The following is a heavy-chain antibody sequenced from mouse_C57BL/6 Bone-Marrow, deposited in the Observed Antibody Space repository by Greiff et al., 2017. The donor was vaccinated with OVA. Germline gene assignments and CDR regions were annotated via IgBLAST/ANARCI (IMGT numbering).Heavy chain of an antibody. CDR3: ALTQYFDV. V-gene: IGHV1-81*01. CDR1: GYTLTSYG. Sequence: VQLQQSGAELARPGASVKLSCKASGYTLTSYGISWVKQRTGQGLEWIGVIYPRSGNTYYNEKFKGKATLTADKSSSTAYMELRSLTSEDSAVYFCALTQYFDVWGTGTMVTVSS. D-gene: IGHD4-1*01. CDR2: IYPRSGNT. J-gene: IGHJ1*03.